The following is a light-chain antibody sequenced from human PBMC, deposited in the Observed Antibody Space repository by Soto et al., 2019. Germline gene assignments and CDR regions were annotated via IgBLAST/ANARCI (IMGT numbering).Light chain of an antibody. CDR3: QQYNDWPT. Sequence: EVVLTQSPGTLSLSPGGRASLSCRASQSVGNSFVAWYQQKPGQPPRLLIYGASTRATGVPTRFSGSGSGTEFTLTISSLQSEDLAVYSCQQYNDWPTFGQGTKVDIK. CDR1: QSVGNS. CDR2: GAS. J-gene: IGKJ1*01. V-gene: IGKV3-15*01.